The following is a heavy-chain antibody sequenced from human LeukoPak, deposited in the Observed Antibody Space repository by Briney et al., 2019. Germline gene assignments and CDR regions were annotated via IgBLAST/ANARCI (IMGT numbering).Heavy chain of an antibody. CDR1: GYNFTSYW. CDR2: IYPGDSDT. CDR3: ARRGRSSWYLDY. V-gene: IGHV5-51*01. D-gene: IGHD6-13*01. Sequence: GESLKISCKSSGYNFTSYWIGWVRQMPGKGLEWMGIIYPGDSDTRYSPSFQGQVTISADKSISTAYLQWSSLKPSDIAMYYCARRGRSSWYLDYWGQGTLVTVSS. J-gene: IGHJ4*02.